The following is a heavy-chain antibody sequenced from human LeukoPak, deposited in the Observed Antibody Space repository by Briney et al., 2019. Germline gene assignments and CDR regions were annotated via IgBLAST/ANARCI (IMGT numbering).Heavy chain of an antibody. J-gene: IGHJ4*02. CDR2: ISSSGSTI. V-gene: IGHV3-11*01. CDR1: GFTFSDYY. Sequence: GGSLRLSCAASGFTFSDYYMSWIRQAPGKGLEWVSYISSSGSTIYYADSVKGRFTISRDNAKNSLYLQMNSLRAEDTAVYYCAREERGVMTTAFFDYWGQGTLVTVSS. D-gene: IGHD4-17*01. CDR3: AREERGVMTTAFFDY.